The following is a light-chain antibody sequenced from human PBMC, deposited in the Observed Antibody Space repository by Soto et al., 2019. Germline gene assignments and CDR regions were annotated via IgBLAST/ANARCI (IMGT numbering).Light chain of an antibody. J-gene: IGKJ2*01. CDR1: QSVSSSY. CDR3: QQYGSSPPMYT. Sequence: EIVLTQSPGTLSLSPGERATLSCRASQSVSSSYLAWYQQKPGQAPRPLIYGASSRATGIPDRFSGSGSGTGFTLTISRLEREDFAVYYCQQYGSSPPMYTFGQGTKLEIK. V-gene: IGKV3-20*01. CDR2: GAS.